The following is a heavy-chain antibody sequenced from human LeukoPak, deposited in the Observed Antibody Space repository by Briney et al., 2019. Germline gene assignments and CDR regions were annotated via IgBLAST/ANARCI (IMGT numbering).Heavy chain of an antibody. CDR1: GGSISSSSYY. Sequence: SETLSLTCTVSGGSISSSSYYWGWIRQPPGKGLEWIVSIYYSGSTYDNPSLKSRVTITEKTEKNEFSLKLSSVTAADTAVYYCARQWYYGSGSYVNKFDYWGQGTLVTVSS. CDR2: IYYSGST. D-gene: IGHD3-10*01. V-gene: IGHV4-39*01. J-gene: IGHJ4*02. CDR3: ARQWYYGSGSYVNKFDY.